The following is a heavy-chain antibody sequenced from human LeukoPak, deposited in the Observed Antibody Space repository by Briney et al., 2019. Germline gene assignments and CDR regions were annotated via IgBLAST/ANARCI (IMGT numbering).Heavy chain of an antibody. J-gene: IGHJ4*02. Sequence: GGSLRLSCAASGFTFSSYAMHWVRQAPGKGLEWVSYISSSSRPIYYADSVKGRFTVSRDNAKNSLYLQMNSLRAEDTAVYYCARELSLGAALNWGRGTLVTVSS. D-gene: IGHD2-15*01. V-gene: IGHV3-48*04. CDR2: ISSSSRPI. CDR1: GFTFSSYA. CDR3: ARELSLGAALN.